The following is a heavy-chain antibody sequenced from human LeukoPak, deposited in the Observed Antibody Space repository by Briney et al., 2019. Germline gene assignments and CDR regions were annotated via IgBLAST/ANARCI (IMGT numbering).Heavy chain of an antibody. D-gene: IGHD5-18*01. CDR1: GFTFSSYA. J-gene: IGHJ4*02. CDR2: ISYDGSNK. V-gene: IGHV3-30*04. Sequence: GSLRLSCAASGFTFSSYAMHWVRQAPGKGLEWVAVISYDGSNKYYADSVKGRFTISRDNSKNTLYLQMNSLRAEDTAVYYCARDPGDTAMGGYYFDYWGQGTLVTVSS. CDR3: ARDPGDTAMGGYYFDY.